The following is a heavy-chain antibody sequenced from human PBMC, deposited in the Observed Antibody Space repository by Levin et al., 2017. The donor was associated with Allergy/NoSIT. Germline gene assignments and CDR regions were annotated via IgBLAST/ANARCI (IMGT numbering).Heavy chain of an antibody. Sequence: SQTLSLTCAISGDSVSSNSTTWNWIRQSPSRGLEWLGRTYYRSKWYNDYALSVKSRITINADTSKNQFSLQLNSVTPDDTAVYYCAREGTYYYGSGTYSLIDYWGQGTLVTVSS. CDR3: AREGTYYYGSGTYSLIDY. D-gene: IGHD3-10*01. J-gene: IGHJ4*02. CDR2: TYYRSKWYN. CDR1: GDSVSSNSTT. V-gene: IGHV6-1*01.